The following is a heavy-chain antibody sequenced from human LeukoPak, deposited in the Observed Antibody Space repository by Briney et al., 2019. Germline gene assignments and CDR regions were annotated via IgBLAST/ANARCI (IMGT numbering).Heavy chain of an antibody. V-gene: IGHV1-18*01. J-gene: IGHJ6*03. D-gene: IGHD3-3*01. CDR1: GYTSTSYG. Sequence: GASVKVSCKASGYTSTSYGISWVRQAPGQGLEWMGWISAYNGNTDYAQKLQGRVTMTTDTSTSTAYMELRSLRSDDTAVYYCARPAAYYDFWSGYQYYMDVWGKGTTVTVSS. CDR2: ISAYNGNT. CDR3: ARPAAYYDFWSGYQYYMDV.